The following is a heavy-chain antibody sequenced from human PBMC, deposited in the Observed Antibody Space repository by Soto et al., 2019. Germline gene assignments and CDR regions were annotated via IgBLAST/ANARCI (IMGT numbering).Heavy chain of an antibody. V-gene: IGHV1-18*01. Sequence: QVQLVQSGAEVKKPGASVKVSCKASGYTFTSYGISWVRQAHGQGLEWMGWISAYNGNTNYAQKLQGRVTMTTDTSTSTAYMELRSLRSDDTAVYYCARVNPHYDISEDAFDIWGQGTMVTVSS. CDR2: ISAYNGNT. CDR1: GYTFTSYG. J-gene: IGHJ3*02. D-gene: IGHD3-9*01. CDR3: ARVNPHYDISEDAFDI.